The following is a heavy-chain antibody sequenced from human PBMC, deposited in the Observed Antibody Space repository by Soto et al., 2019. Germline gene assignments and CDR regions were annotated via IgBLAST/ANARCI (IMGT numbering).Heavy chain of an antibody. CDR2: IKSKADGGTT. V-gene: IGHV3-15*07. Sequence: GGSLRLSCAASGFTFSKAWINWVRQAPGQGLEWVGRIKSKADGGTTDYAAPVKGRFTISRDDSKNTLYLQMNSLKTEDTAVYYCTTGGAVTTLGPYYYYGMDVWGQGTTVTVSS. CDR3: TTGGAVTTLGPYYYYGMDV. J-gene: IGHJ6*02. D-gene: IGHD4-4*01. CDR1: GFTFSKAW.